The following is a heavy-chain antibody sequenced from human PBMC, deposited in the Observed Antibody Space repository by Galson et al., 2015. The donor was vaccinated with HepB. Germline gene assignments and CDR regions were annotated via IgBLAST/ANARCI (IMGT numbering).Heavy chain of an antibody. V-gene: IGHV3-15*01. D-gene: IGHD5-12*01. J-gene: IGHJ6*02. CDR2: IKSKTDGGAT. CDR1: GFTFSNAW. Sequence: SLRLSCAASGFTFSNAWMSWVRQAPGKGLEWVGRIKSKTDGGATDYAAPVKGRFTISRDDSKNTLYLQMNSLKTEDTAVYYCTTEDIVATIGPYYYYGMDVWGQGTTVTVSS. CDR3: TTEDIVATIGPYYYYGMDV.